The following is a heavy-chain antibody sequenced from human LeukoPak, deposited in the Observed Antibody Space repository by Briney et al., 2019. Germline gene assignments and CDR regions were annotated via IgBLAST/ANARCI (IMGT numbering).Heavy chain of an antibody. J-gene: IGHJ4*02. CDR1: GFTFSSYE. CDR3: ARDRRVRYLDY. D-gene: IGHD3-10*01. CDR2: ISSSGSTI. Sequence: GGSLRLSCAASGFTFSSYEMNWVRQAPGKGLEWVSYISSSGSTICYADSVKGRFTISRDNAKNSLYLQMNSLRAEDTAVYYCARDRRVRYLDYWGQGTLVTVSS. V-gene: IGHV3-48*03.